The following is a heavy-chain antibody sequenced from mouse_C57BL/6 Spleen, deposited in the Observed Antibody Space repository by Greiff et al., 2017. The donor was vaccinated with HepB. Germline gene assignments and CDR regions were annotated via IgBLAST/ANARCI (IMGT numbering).Heavy chain of an antibody. CDR3: ARYDYDDAMDY. CDR2: IYYSGTI. Sequence: EVQLQQSGPGLVKPSQTVFLTCTVTGISITTGNYRWSWIRQFPGNKLEWIGYIYYSGTITYNPSLTRRTTITRDTTKNQFFLEMNSLTAEDTATYYCARYDYDDAMDYWGQGTSVTVSS. J-gene: IGHJ4*01. V-gene: IGHV3-5*01. D-gene: IGHD2-4*01. CDR1: GISITTGNYR.